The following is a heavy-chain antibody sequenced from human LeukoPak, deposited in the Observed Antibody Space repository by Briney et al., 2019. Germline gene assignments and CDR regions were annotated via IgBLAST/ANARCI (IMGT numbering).Heavy chain of an antibody. CDR2: INPNSGGT. J-gene: IGHJ4*02. V-gene: IGHV1-2*02. CDR3: ARVTTVVPAAFDY. CDR1: GYTFTGYY. Sequence: PRASVKVSCKASGYTFTGYYMHWVRQAPGQGLEWMGWINPNSGGTNYAQKFQGRVTMTRDTSISTAYMELSRLRSDDTAVYYCARVTTVVPAAFDYWGQGTLVTVSS. D-gene: IGHD2-2*01.